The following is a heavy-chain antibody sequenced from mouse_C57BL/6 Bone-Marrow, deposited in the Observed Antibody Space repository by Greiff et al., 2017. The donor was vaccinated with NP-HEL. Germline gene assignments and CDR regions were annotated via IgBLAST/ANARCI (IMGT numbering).Heavy chain of an antibody. Sequence: QVQLQQSGAELARPGASVKMSCKASGYTFTSYSMHWVKQRTGQGLEWIGYINPSSGYTKYNQKFKDKATLTADKSSSTAYMQLSSLTSEDSAVYYCARRYSYYFDDWGQGTTLTVSS. CDR2: INPSSGYT. V-gene: IGHV1-4*01. CDR3: ARRYSYYFDD. CDR1: GYTFTSYS. D-gene: IGHD1-1*01. J-gene: IGHJ2*01.